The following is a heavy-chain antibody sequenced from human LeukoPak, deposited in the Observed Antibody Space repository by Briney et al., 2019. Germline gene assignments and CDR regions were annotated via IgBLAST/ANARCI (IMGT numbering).Heavy chain of an antibody. Sequence: GGSLRLSCAASGFSFSSYWMSWVRQAPGKGLEWVANIKQDGSDKHYVDSVKGRFTISRDNAKNTLYLQMISLRAEDTAVYYCARDTFTDDAFDIWGQGTMVTVSS. CDR3: ARDTFTDDAFDI. D-gene: IGHD3-16*01. J-gene: IGHJ3*02. CDR1: GFSFSSYW. V-gene: IGHV3-7*03. CDR2: IKQDGSDK.